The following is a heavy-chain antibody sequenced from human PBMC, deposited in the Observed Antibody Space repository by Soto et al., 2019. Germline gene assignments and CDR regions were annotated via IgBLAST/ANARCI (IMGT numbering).Heavy chain of an antibody. V-gene: IGHV4-59*08. CDR2: IYYSGST. J-gene: IGHJ4*02. CDR3: ARRWGAAVDY. Sequence: QVQLQESGPGLVKPSETLSLTCTVSGGSISSYYWSWIRQPPGKGLEWIGYIYYSGSTNYNPSLKRRVTISVDTSKNQSSLKLSSVTAADTAVYYCARRWGAAVDYWGQGTLVTVSS. D-gene: IGHD1-26*01. CDR1: GGSISSYY.